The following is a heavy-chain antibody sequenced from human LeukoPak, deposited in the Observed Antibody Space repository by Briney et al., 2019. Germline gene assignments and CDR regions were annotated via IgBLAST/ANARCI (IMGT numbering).Heavy chain of an antibody. CDR2: IYYSGST. CDR3: ARDAGWDSSGWYQQGFDP. CDR1: GGSISSGGYY. J-gene: IGHJ5*02. V-gene: IGHV4-31*03. Sequence: PSETLSLTCTVSGGSISSGGYYWSWIRQHPGKGLEWIGYIYYSGSTYYNPSLKSRVTISVDTSKNQFSLKLSSVTAADTAVYYCARDAGWDSSGWYQQGFDPWGQGTLVTVSS. D-gene: IGHD6-19*01.